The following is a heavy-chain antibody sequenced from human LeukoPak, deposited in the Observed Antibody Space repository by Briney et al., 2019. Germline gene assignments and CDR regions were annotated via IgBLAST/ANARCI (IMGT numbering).Heavy chain of an antibody. CDR3: AKDIESHPFDP. CDR1: GFTVSSNY. V-gene: IGHV3-23*01. D-gene: IGHD2-15*01. Sequence: GGSLRLSCAASGFTVSSNYMSWVRQAPGKGLEWVSAISGSGGSTYYADSVKGRFTISRDNSKNTLYLQMNSLRAEDTAVYYCAKDIESHPFDPWGQGTLVTVSS. CDR2: ISGSGGST. J-gene: IGHJ5*02.